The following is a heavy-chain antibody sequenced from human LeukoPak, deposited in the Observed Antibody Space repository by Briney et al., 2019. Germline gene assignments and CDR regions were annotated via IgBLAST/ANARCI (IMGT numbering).Heavy chain of an antibody. Sequence: GGSLRLSCAASGFTFSSYWMSGVGQAPGKGLEWVAVISYDGSYMSYADSVKGRFTISRDNSKNTLYVQINSLRAEDTAVYYCARGQHWRVESHAFDIWGQGTMVTVSS. CDR1: GFTFSSYW. CDR3: ARGQHWRVESHAFDI. CDR2: ISYDGSYM. D-gene: IGHD3-3*01. J-gene: IGHJ3*02. V-gene: IGHV3-30*03.